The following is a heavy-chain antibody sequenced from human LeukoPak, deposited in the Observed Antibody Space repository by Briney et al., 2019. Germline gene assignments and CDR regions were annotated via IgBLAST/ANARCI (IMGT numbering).Heavy chain of an antibody. CDR1: GYTFTSYY. V-gene: IGHV1-46*01. CDR2: FNPSGGGT. CDR3: ARGRFVLDYFRFDY. J-gene: IGHJ4*02. Sequence: ASVKVSCKASGYTFTSYYMHWVRQAPGQGLEWMGMFNPSGGGTTYAQKFQGRVTMTRYTSTSTVYMELSSLRSEDTAVYYCARGRFVLDYFRFDYWGQCALVTVSS. D-gene: IGHD3-10*01.